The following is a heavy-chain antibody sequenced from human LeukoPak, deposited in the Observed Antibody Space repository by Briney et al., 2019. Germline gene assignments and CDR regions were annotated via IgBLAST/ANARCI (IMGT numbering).Heavy chain of an antibody. J-gene: IGHJ5*02. D-gene: IGHD6-6*01. V-gene: IGHV1-2*02. CDR3: ARGLRIAARSNGVWFDP. CDR2: INPNSGGT. Sequence: ASVKVSCKASGYTFTGYYMHWVRQAPGQGHEWMGWINPNSGGTNYAQKFQGRVTMTKDTSISTAYMELSRLRSDDTAVYFCARGLRIAARSNGVWFDPWGQGTLVTVSS. CDR1: GYTFTGYY.